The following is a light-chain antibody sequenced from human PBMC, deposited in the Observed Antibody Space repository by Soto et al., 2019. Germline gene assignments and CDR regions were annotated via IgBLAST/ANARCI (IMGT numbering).Light chain of an antibody. CDR3: QQRSNWRIT. J-gene: IGKJ5*01. V-gene: IGKV3-11*01. Sequence: EIVLTQSPATLSLSPGERATLSCRASQSVSSSLAWYQQKPGQAPRLLISDTSNRATGIPARFSGSGSGTDFTLTLSSLEPEDFAVYYCQQRSNWRITFGQGTRLEIK. CDR1: QSVSSS. CDR2: DTS.